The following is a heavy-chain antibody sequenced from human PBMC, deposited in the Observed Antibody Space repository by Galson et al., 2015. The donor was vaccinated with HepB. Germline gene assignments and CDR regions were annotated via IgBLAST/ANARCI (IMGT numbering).Heavy chain of an antibody. D-gene: IGHD2-2*01. Sequence: SVKVSCKASGYTFTGYYMHWVRQAPGQGLEWMGRINPNSGGTNYAQKFQGRVTMTRDTSISTAYMELSRLRSDDTAVYYCARVVPAAMLPDYWGQGALVTVSS. J-gene: IGHJ4*02. CDR2: INPNSGGT. CDR3: ARVVPAAMLPDY. CDR1: GYTFTGYY. V-gene: IGHV1-2*06.